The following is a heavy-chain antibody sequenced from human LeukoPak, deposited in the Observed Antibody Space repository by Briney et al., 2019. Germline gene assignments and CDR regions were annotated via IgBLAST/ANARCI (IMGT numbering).Heavy chain of an antibody. Sequence: SETLSLTCTVSGDSISSYYWGWIRQPPGKGLEWIGSIYYSGSTYYNPSLKSRVTISVDTSKNQFSLKLSSVTAADTAVYYCARDWAPDYVDYYYGMDVWGQGTTVTVSS. V-gene: IGHV4-39*07. CDR2: IYYSGST. D-gene: IGHD4-17*01. CDR3: ARDWAPDYVDYYYGMDV. CDR1: GDSISSYY. J-gene: IGHJ6*02.